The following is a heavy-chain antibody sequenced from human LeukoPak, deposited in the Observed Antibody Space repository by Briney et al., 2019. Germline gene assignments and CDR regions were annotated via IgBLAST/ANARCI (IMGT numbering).Heavy chain of an antibody. CDR2: IYYSGST. Sequence: PSETLSLTCTVSGGSISSHYWSWSRQPPGKGLEWSGYIYYSGSTNYHPSLKSRVTISVDTSKNQFSLKLSSVTAADTAVYYCARGPQGSTDSAVGYDYWGQGTLVTVSS. CDR1: GGSISSHY. V-gene: IGHV4-59*11. D-gene: IGHD2-21*01. J-gene: IGHJ4*02. CDR3: ARGPQGSTDSAVGYDY.